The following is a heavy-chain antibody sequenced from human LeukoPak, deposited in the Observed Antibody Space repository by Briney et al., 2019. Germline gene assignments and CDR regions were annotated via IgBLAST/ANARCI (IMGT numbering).Heavy chain of an antibody. CDR1: VGSISNYY. J-gene: IGHJ4*02. CDR2: IYYSGII. CDR3: ASLGGTYDY. Sequence: SETLSLTCTVSVGSISNYYGSWIRQPPGKGLEWIVYIYYSGIINYSPSLKRRATISLDTSKNPVSLKLSSVTAADTAVYYCASLGGTYDYWGQGTLVTVSS. D-gene: IGHD1-26*01. V-gene: IGHV4-59*08.